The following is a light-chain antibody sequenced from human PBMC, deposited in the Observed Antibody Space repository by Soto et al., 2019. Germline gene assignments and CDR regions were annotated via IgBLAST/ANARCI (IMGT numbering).Light chain of an antibody. Sequence: EIVLTQSPGTLSLSPGERATLSCRASQSVSSIYLAWYQHKPGQAPRLLIYASSNRATGIPDRFSGSASGTDFTLTINRLEPEDFAVYYCQLYGISPHFGQGTRLEIK. V-gene: IGKV3-20*01. J-gene: IGKJ5*01. CDR2: ASS. CDR1: QSVSSIY. CDR3: QLYGISPH.